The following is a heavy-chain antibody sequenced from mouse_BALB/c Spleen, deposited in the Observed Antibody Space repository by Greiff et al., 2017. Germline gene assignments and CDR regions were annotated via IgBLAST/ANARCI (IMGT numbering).Heavy chain of an antibody. CDR1: GFAFSSYD. CDR3: ARGLLPLYYAMDY. CDR2: ISSGGGST. Sequence: DVMLVESGGGLVKPGGSLKLSCAASGFAFSSYDMSWVRQTPEKRLEWVAYISSGGGSTYYPDTVKGRFTISRDNAKNTLYLQMSSLKSEDTAMYYCARGLLPLYYAMDYWGQGTSVTVSS. D-gene: IGHD2-3*01. V-gene: IGHV5-12-1*01. J-gene: IGHJ4*01.